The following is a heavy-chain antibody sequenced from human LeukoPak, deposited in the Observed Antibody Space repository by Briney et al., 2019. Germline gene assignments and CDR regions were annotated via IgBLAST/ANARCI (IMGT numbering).Heavy chain of an antibody. CDR3: ARGPHIVVVPDDAVYYFDY. D-gene: IGHD2-2*01. Sequence: SETLSLTCTVSGGSISNYYGNWIRQPPGKGLEWIGYIYYSGSTNYNPSLKSRVTMSVDTSKNQFSLKLSSVTAADTAVYYCARGPHIVVVPDDAVYYFDYWGQGTLVTVSS. CDR2: IYYSGST. CDR1: GGSISNYY. V-gene: IGHV4-59*12. J-gene: IGHJ4*02.